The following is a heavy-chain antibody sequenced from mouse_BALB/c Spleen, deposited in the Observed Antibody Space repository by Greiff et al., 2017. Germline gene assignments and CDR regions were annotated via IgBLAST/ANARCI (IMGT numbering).Heavy chain of an antibody. V-gene: IGHV1S135*01. D-gene: IGHD2-1*01. CDR1: GYSFTSYY. CDR2: IDPFNGGT. J-gene: IGHJ2*01. CDR3: ARSIIYYGNCFDY. Sequence: VQLKESGPELMKPGASVKISCKASGYSFTSYYMHWVKQSHGKSLEWIGYIDPFNGGTSYNQKFKGKATLTVDKSSSTAYMHLSSLTSEDSAVYYCARSIIYYGNCFDYWGQGTTLTVSS.